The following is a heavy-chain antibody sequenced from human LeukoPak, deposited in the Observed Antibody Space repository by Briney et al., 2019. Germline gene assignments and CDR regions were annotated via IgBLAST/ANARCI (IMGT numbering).Heavy chain of an antibody. Sequence: PGGSLRLSCAASGFTFSSYGMHWVRQAPGKGLEWVAFIRYDGSNKYYADSVKGRFTISRDNAKNSLYLQMNSLRAEDTAVYYCARDRRPSPRGSYYDSSDTFDYWGQGTLVTVSS. V-gene: IGHV3-30*02. CDR1: GFTFSSYG. CDR2: IRYDGSNK. J-gene: IGHJ4*02. D-gene: IGHD3-22*01. CDR3: ARDRRPSPRGSYYDSSDTFDY.